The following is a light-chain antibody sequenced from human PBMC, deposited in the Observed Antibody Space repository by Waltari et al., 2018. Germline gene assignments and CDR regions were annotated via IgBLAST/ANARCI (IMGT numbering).Light chain of an antibody. CDR1: SYNVCNQG. CDR2: RSV. V-gene: IGLV10-54*04. J-gene: IGLJ3*02. Sequence: QAGLTQPPSVSTDLGQTVPPPCPGRSYNVCNQGPAWLPQRPGHPPQPLSHRSVKRPSGISERFSASRSGNIASLTITALQPDDEADYVCSAWDNSLNIWMFGGGTKLTVL. CDR3: SAWDNSLNIWM.